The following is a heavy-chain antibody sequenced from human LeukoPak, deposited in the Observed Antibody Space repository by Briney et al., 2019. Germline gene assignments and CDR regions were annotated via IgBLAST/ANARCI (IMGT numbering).Heavy chain of an antibody. CDR3: ARRIVCSGGSCYPFLDY. V-gene: IGHV1-8*01. CDR1: GYTFTSYG. CDR2: MNPNSGNT. Sequence: ASVKVSCKASGYTFTSYGINWVRQATGQGLEWMGWMNPNSGNTGYAQKFQGRVTMTRNTSISTAYMELSSLRSEDTAVYYCARRIVCSGGSCYPFLDYWGQGTLVTVSS. J-gene: IGHJ4*02. D-gene: IGHD2-15*01.